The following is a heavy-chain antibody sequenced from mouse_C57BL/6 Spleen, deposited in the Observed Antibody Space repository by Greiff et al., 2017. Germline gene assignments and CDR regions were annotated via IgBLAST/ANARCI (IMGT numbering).Heavy chain of an antibody. V-gene: IGHV1-82*01. CDR1: GYAFSSSW. CDR3: ARGGGYYPYDY. J-gene: IGHJ4*01. Sequence: QVQLQQSGPELVKPGASVKISCKASGYAFSSSWMNWVKQRPGKGLEWIGRIYPGDGDTNYNGKFKGKATLTADKSSSTAYMQLSSLTSEDSAVYFCARGGGYYPYDYWGQGTSVTVSS. D-gene: IGHD2-3*01. CDR2: IYPGDGDT.